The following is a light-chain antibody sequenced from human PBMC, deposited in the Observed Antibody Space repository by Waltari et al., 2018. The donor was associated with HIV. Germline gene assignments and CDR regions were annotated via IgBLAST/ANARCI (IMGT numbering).Light chain of an antibody. CDR3: QVWDGSSDHPVI. V-gene: IGLV3-21*04. CDR1: NIGSKS. CDR2: DDN. J-gene: IGLJ2*01. Sequence: SYVLTQPPSVSVAPGKTATITCGGDNIGSKSVHWYQQRPGLAPVLVIYDDNDRPSGIPGRCSGSNSGNTATLTISRVEAGDEADYYCQVWDGSSDHPVIFGGGTKLTVL.